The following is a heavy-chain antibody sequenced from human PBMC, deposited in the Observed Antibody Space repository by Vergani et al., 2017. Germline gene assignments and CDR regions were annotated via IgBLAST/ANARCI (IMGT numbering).Heavy chain of an antibody. CDR1: GFTFSSYD. J-gene: IGHJ4*02. D-gene: IGHD3-10*02. CDR3: ARGGVTMFGYYFDY. V-gene: IGHV3-13*01. Sequence: EVQLVESGGGLVQPGGSLRLSCAASGFTFSSYDMHWVRQATGKGLEWVSAIGTAGDTYYPGSVKGRFTIPRENAKNSLYLQMNSLRAGDTAVYYCARGGVTMFGYYFDYWGQGTLVTVSS. CDR2: IGTAGDT.